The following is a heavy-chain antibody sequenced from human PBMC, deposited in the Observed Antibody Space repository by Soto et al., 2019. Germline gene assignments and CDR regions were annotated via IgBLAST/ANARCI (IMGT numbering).Heavy chain of an antibody. CDR2: MNPNSGNT. J-gene: IGHJ3*02. CDR1: GYTFTSYD. Sequence: ASVKVSCKASGYTFTSYDINWVRLATGQGLEWMGWMNPNSGNTGYAQKFQGRVTMTRNTSISTAYMELSSLRSEDTAVYYCARYTGITGTYAFDIWGQGTMVTVSS. V-gene: IGHV1-8*01. CDR3: ARYTGITGTYAFDI. D-gene: IGHD1-20*01.